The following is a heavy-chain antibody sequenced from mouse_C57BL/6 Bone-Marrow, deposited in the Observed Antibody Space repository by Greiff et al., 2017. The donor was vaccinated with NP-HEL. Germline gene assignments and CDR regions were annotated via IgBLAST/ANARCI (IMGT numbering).Heavy chain of an antibody. J-gene: IGHJ4*01. CDR3: ARKGILYYYGSSYGAMDY. Sequence: EVHLVESGAELVKPGASVKLSCTASGFNIKDYYMHWVKQRTEQGLEWIGRIDPEDGETKYAPKFQGKATITADTSSNTAYLQLSSLTSEDTAVYYCARKGILYYYGSSYGAMDYWGQGTSVTVSS. V-gene: IGHV14-2*01. D-gene: IGHD1-1*01. CDR2: IDPEDGET. CDR1: GFNIKDYY.